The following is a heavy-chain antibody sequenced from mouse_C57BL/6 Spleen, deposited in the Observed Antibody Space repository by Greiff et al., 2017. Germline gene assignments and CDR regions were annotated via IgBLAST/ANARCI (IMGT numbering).Heavy chain of an antibody. V-gene: IGHV1-52*01. CDR3: ARSGSGYWYVDV. CDR2: VDPSDSAT. J-gene: IGHJ1*03. CDR1: GYTFTSYW. Sequence: QVQLKQPGAELVRPGSSVKLSCKASGYTFTSYWLPWVKPRPIPGLEWIGNVDPSDSATQFHQTFKDKATVPVDKASSTVYLQLSSLTSEDSAVYYWARSGSGYWYVDVWGTGTTVTVSS. D-gene: IGHD1-3*01.